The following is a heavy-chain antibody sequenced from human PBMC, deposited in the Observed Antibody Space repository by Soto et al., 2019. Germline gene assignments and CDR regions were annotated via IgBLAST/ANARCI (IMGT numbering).Heavy chain of an antibody. D-gene: IGHD2-2*01. CDR1: GFMFINFA. J-gene: IGHJ6*02. CDR2: TRSNGEHT. V-gene: IGHV3-23*01. CDR3: AKDSKSVSVSAARVYGVDV. Sequence: GGSLRLSCACSGFMFINFAMTWVRQAPGKGLEWVSTTRSNGEHTYYADSVKGRFTVSRDNSKNTLFLEMSSLRAEDTAIYYCAKDSKSVSVSAARVYGVDVWGQGTTVTVSS.